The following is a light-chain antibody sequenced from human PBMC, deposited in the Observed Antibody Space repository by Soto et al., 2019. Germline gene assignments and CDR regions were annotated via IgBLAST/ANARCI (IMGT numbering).Light chain of an antibody. Sequence: DIQMTQSPSSLSASVGDTVTITCRASQGISNSLAWFQQKPGRVPQFLIYAASTLHPGVPPRFSGSGSGTDFTLTISSLQPEDFSTYYCQNYNSAPLTFGPGTRVEIK. V-gene: IGKV1-27*01. J-gene: IGKJ3*01. CDR2: AAS. CDR3: QNYNSAPLT. CDR1: QGISNS.